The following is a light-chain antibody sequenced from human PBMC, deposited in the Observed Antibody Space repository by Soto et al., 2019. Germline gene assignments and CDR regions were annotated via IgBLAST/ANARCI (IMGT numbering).Light chain of an antibody. V-gene: IGLV2-14*01. CDR2: DVS. Sequence: SVLPQPASVSGSPGQSITISCTGTSSDVGGYNYVSWYQQHPGKAPKLMIYDVSNRPSGVSNRFSGSKSGNTASLTISGLQAEDEADYYCSSYTSGSTLYVFGTGTKVTVL. J-gene: IGLJ1*01. CDR3: SSYTSGSTLYV. CDR1: SSDVGGYNY.